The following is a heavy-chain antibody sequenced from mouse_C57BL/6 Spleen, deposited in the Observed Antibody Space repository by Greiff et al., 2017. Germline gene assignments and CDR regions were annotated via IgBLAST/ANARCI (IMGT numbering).Heavy chain of an antibody. J-gene: IGHJ1*03. Sequence: VQLQQSGAELVRPGASVTLSCKASGYTFTDYEMHWVKQTPVHGLEWIGAIDPETGGPAYNQKFKGKAILTADKSSSTAYMELRSLTSEDSAVYYCTRGGDYLRYFDVWGTGTTVTVSS. V-gene: IGHV1-15*01. D-gene: IGHD2-4*01. CDR1: GYTFTDYE. CDR2: IDPETGGP. CDR3: TRGGDYLRYFDV.